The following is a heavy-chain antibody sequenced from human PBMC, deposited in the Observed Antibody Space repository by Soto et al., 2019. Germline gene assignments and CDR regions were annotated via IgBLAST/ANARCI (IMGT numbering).Heavy chain of an antibody. CDR3: ARVGTEEYNWNYVLGY. J-gene: IGHJ4*02. CDR2: ISVYNGNT. CDR1: GYSFSNYA. V-gene: IGHV1-18*01. Sequence: AASVKVSCKASGYSFSNYAISWVRQAPRQGLEWMGWISVYNGNTNYPQKLQARVTMTTDTSTSTAYMELRSLRSDDTAVYYCARVGTEEYNWNYVLGYWGQGTLVTVS. D-gene: IGHD1-7*01.